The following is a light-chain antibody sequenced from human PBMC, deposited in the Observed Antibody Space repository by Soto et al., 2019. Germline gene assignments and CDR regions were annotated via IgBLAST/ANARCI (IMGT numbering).Light chain of an antibody. CDR3: QQYGSSRGT. V-gene: IGKV3-20*01. CDR2: GAS. J-gene: IGKJ1*01. Sequence: ESVLTQSPGTLSLSPGERATLSCRASQSVSSSYLAWYQQKPGQAPRLLIYGASSRATGIPDRFSGSGSGTDFTLTISRLESEDFAVYYCQQYGSSRGTFGQGTKVDIK. CDR1: QSVSSSY.